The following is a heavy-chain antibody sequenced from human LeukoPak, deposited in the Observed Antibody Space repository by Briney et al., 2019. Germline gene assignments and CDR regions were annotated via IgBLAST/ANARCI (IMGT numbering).Heavy chain of an antibody. J-gene: IGHJ4*02. CDR2: IWYDGSNK. V-gene: IGHV3-33*01. CDR1: GFTFSSYG. CDR3: ARDGDYYDSSGYSQVDY. D-gene: IGHD3-22*01. Sequence: GGSLRLCCAASGFTFSSYGMHWVRQTPGKGLEWVAVIWYDGSNKYYADSVKGRFTISRDNSKNTLYLQMNSLRAEDTAVYYCARDGDYYDSSGYSQVDYWGQGTLVTVSS.